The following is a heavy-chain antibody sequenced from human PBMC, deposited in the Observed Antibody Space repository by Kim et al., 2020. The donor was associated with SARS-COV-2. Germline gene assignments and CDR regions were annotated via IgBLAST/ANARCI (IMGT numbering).Heavy chain of an antibody. CDR1: GFTFSSYW. CDR2: IKQDGSEK. V-gene: IGHV3-7*01. D-gene: IGHD2-2*02. Sequence: GGSLRLSCAASGFTFSSYWMSWVRQAPGKGLEWVANIKQDGSEKYYVDSVKGRFTISRDNAKNSLYLQMNSLRAEDTAVYYCAREVYCSSTSCYNLHGGYYYYYGMDVWGQGTTVTVSS. CDR3: AREVYCSSTSCYNLHGGYYYYYGMDV. J-gene: IGHJ6*02.